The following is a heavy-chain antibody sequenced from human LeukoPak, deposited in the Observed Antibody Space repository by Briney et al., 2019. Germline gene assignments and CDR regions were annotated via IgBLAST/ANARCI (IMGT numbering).Heavy chain of an antibody. J-gene: IGHJ4*02. CDR2: ISYDGSNK. V-gene: IGHV3-30*18. CDR3: AKGRVIVVVPAAMIY. D-gene: IGHD2-2*01. CDR1: GFTFSSYG. Sequence: PGRSLRLSCAASGFTFSSYGMHWVRQAPGKGLEWVAVISYDGSNKYYADSVKGRFTISRDNSKNTLYLQMNSLRAEDTAVYYCAKGRVIVVVPAAMIYWGQGTPVTVSS.